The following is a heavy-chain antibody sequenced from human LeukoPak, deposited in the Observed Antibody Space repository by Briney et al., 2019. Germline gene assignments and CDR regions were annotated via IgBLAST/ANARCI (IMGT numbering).Heavy chain of an antibody. V-gene: IGHV3-53*01. CDR2: IYSVGST. Sequence: GGSLRLSCAASGFTVSSNYMSWVRQAPGKGLERVSVIYSVGSTYYADSVKGRITISRDNSKNTLYLQMNSLRAEDTAVYYCARDRDYGGFDYWGQGTLVTVSS. J-gene: IGHJ4*02. CDR3: ARDRDYGGFDY. CDR1: GFTVSSNY. D-gene: IGHD4-17*01.